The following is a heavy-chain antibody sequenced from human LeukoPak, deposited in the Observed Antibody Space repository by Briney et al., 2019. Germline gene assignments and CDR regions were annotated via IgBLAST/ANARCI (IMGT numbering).Heavy chain of an antibody. V-gene: IGHV1-2*02. D-gene: IGHD2-2*01. CDR3: ARVVPAASDAFDI. CDR2: INPHSGGT. J-gene: IGHJ3*02. CDR1: GYTFTGYY. Sequence: ASVKVSCKASGYTFTGYYIHWVRQAPGQGLEWMGWINPHSGGTNYAQKFQGGVTMTRDTSITTAYMELSSLRSDDTAVYYCARVVPAASDAFDIWGQGTMVTVSS.